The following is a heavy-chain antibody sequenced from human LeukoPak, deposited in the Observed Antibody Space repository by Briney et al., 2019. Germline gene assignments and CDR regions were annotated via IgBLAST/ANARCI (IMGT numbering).Heavy chain of an antibody. Sequence: GASVTDSCKASGYTFTRYDINWVRQATGQGLEWMGWMSPNSGNTGYAQKFQGRVTMTRNTSISTAYMELSSLRSEDTAVYYCARGIRITMVRGVYYYYGMDVWGQGTTVTVSS. CDR3: ARGIRITMVRGVYYYYGMDV. CDR2: MSPNSGNT. J-gene: IGHJ6*02. V-gene: IGHV1-8*01. CDR1: GYTFTRYD. D-gene: IGHD3-10*01.